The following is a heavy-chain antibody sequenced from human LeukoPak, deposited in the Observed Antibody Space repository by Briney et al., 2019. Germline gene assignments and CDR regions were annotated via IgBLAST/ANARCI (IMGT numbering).Heavy chain of an antibody. CDR1: GGSISSYY. V-gene: IGHV4-59*08. D-gene: IGHD2-15*01. J-gene: IGHJ4*02. CDR3: ARVPPLLGFYFDY. Sequence: PSETLSLTCTVSGGSISSYYWSWIRQPPGKGLEWIGYIYYSGSTYYNPSLKSRVTISVDTSKNQFSLKLSSVTAADTAVYYCARVPPLLGFYFDYWGQGTLVTVSS. CDR2: IYYSGST.